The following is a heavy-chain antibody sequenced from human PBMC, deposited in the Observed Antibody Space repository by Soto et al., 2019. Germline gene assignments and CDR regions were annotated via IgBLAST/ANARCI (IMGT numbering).Heavy chain of an antibody. D-gene: IGHD3-3*01. CDR2: ISGSGGST. Sequence: PGGSLRLSCAASGFTFSSYAMSWVRQAPGKGLEWVSAISGSGGSTYYADSVKGRFTISRDNSKNTLYLQMNSLRAEDTAVYYCAKGPTIFGVVIIASYYMGVWGKGTTVTVSS. CDR1: GFTFSSYA. CDR3: AKGPTIFGVVIIASYYMGV. J-gene: IGHJ6*03. V-gene: IGHV3-23*01.